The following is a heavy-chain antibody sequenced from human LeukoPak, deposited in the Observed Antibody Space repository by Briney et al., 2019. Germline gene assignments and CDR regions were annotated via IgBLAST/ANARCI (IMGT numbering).Heavy chain of an antibody. CDR1: GFTFRNYG. J-gene: IGHJ4*02. Sequence: GGSLRLSCAASGFTFRNYGFHWVRRAPGKGLEWVAAISHDGSNQYYADSVKGRFTISRNSSKNTLYLQMNSLRTEDTAVYYCARDFSGSWTIDYWGQGSLVTVSS. V-gene: IGHV3-30-3*01. CDR3: ARDFSGSWTIDY. CDR2: ISHDGSNQ. D-gene: IGHD6-13*01.